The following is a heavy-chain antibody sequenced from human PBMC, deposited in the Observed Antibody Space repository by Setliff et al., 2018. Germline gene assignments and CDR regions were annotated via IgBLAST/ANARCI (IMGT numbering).Heavy chain of an antibody. CDR2: INFDGSGT. CDR1: GLTLSHYW. J-gene: IGHJ6*03. V-gene: IGHV3-74*01. CDR3: AKGGDVDLWYYYYMDV. Sequence: PGGSLRLSCEASGLTLSHYWIHWVRHGPGKGLVWVSYINFDGSGTNYADSLKGRFTISRDNAKNTLYLQMNSLRAEDTAVYYCAKGGDVDLWYYYYMDVWGKGTTVTVSS. D-gene: IGHD4-17*01.